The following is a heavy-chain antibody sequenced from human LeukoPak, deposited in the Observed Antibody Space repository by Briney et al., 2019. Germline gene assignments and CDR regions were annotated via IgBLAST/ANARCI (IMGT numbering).Heavy chain of an antibody. CDR3: ARGRHDYDFWSGQSYGMDV. CDR2: ISSSSSYI. Sequence: GGSLRLSCAASGFTFSSYSMKWVRQAPGKGLEWVSSISSSSSYIYYADSVKGRFTISRDNAKNSLYLQMNSLRAEDTAVYYCARGRHDYDFWSGQSYGMDVWGQGTTVTVSS. V-gene: IGHV3-21*01. CDR1: GFTFSSYS. J-gene: IGHJ6*02. D-gene: IGHD3-3*01.